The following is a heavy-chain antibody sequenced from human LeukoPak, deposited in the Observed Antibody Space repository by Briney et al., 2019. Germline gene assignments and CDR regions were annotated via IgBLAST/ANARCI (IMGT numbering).Heavy chain of an antibody. CDR1: GYSISSGYC. Sequence: SETLSLTCTVSGYSISSGYCWGWIRQPPGKGLEWIGTIYHSGSTYYNPSLKSRVTISVKTSKNQFSLKLSSVTAADTAVYYCARVTGYMIEDYFDYWGQGTLVTVSS. J-gene: IGHJ4*02. CDR3: ARVTGYMIEDYFDY. CDR2: IYHSGST. D-gene: IGHD3-22*01. V-gene: IGHV4-38-2*02.